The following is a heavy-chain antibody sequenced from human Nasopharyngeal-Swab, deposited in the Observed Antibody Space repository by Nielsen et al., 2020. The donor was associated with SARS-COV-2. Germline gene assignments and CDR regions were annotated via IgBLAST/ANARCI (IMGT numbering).Heavy chain of an antibody. D-gene: IGHD3-10*01. CDR1: GFTFSNYS. J-gene: IGHJ6*02. CDR2: ISSSTSYI. CDR3: ARDGFGESPYYYYYGTDV. V-gene: IGHV3-21*01. Sequence: GGSLRLSCAASGFTFSNYSMNWVRQAPGKGLEWVSSISSSTSYIYYADSVKGRFTISRDNAKNSLYLQMNSLRAEGTAVYYCARDGFGESPYYYYYGTDVWGQGTTVTVSS.